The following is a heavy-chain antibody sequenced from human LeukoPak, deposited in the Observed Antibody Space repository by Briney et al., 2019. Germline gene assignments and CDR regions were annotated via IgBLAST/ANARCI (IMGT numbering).Heavy chain of an antibody. J-gene: IGHJ4*02. Sequence: GASVKVSCKASGFTFTDYSMHWVRQAPGQGLEWMGWISPNSGDVKYAQKFQGRVTMTRDTSISTAYMDLSRLTSDDTAVYYSARGLYDYYDTSSYFYYWGQGTLVTVSS. CDR3: ARGLYDYYDTSSYFYY. D-gene: IGHD3-22*01. CDR2: ISPNSGDV. CDR1: GFTFTDYS. V-gene: IGHV1-2*02.